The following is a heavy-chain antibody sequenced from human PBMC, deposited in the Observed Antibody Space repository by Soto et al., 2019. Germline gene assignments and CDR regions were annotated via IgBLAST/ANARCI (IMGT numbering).Heavy chain of an antibody. CDR3: ARVEYSSAAGGSYNWFDP. D-gene: IGHD6-6*01. V-gene: IGHV4-30-4*01. J-gene: IGHJ5*02. CDR1: GGSISSGDYY. Sequence: QVQLQESGPGLVKPSQTLSLTCTVSGGSISSGDYYWSWIRQPPGKGLEWIGYIYYSGSTYYNPSRKRRVTISVDTSKNQFSLKRSSVTAADTAVYYCARVEYSSAAGGSYNWFDPWGQGTLVTVSS. CDR2: IYYSGST.